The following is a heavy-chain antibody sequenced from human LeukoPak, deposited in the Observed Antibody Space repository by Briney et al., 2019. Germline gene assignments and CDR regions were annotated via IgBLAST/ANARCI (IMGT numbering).Heavy chain of an antibody. CDR3: ARDHWWVRGVPAGWFDP. D-gene: IGHD3-10*01. CDR1: GYTFTGYY. J-gene: IGHJ5*02. V-gene: IGHV1-2*02. Sequence: ASVKVSCKASGYTFTGYYMHWVRQAPGQGLEWMGWINPNSGGTSYAQKFQGRVTMTRDTSISTAYMELSRLRSDDTAVYYCARDHWWVRGVPAGWFDPWGQGTLVTVSS. CDR2: INPNSGGT.